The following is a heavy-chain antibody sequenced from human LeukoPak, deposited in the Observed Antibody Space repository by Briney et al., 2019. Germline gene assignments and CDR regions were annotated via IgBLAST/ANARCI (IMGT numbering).Heavy chain of an antibody. Sequence: GGSLRLSCAASGFTFSSYWMSWVRQAPGKGLEWVANIKQDGSEKYYVDSVKGRFTISRDNAKNSLYLQMNSLRAEDTAVYYCAKEYDYGDYGNLEWGQGTLVTVSS. D-gene: IGHD4-17*01. J-gene: IGHJ4*02. V-gene: IGHV3-7*03. CDR3: AKEYDYGDYGNLE. CDR1: GFTFSSYW. CDR2: IKQDGSEK.